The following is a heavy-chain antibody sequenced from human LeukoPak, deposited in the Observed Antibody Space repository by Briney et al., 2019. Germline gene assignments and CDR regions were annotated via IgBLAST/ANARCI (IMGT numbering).Heavy chain of an antibody. CDR2: IYYSGST. Sequence: PSETLSLTCTVSGGSISRSSYYWGWIRQPPGKGLEWIGSIYYSGSTYYNPSLKSRVTISVDTSKNQFSLKLSSVTAADTAVYYCASAGGHLGNAFNLWGQGRMVSVSS. V-gene: IGHV4-39*07. J-gene: IGHJ3*01. CDR3: ASAGGHLGNAFNL. D-gene: IGHD2-15*01. CDR1: GGSISRSSYY.